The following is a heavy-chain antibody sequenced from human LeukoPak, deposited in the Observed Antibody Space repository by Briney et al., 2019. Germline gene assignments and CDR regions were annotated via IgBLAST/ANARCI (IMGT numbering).Heavy chain of an antibody. CDR1: GFTFKSYS. CDR2: ISSYDTYI. Sequence: KPGGSLRLSCAASGFTFKSYSMNWVRQAPGKGLEWVSTISSYDTYIYYANSVRGRFTISRDNAENSLYLQMDSLRADDTAVYYCARDLSLGDPGGFDFWGRGTLVTVSS. V-gene: IGHV3-21*01. CDR3: ARDLSLGDPGGFDF. J-gene: IGHJ4*02. D-gene: IGHD3-16*01.